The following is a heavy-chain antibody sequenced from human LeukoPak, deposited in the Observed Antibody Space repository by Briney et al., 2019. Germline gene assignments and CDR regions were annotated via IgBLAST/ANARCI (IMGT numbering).Heavy chain of an antibody. Sequence: PSETLSLTCTVSGGSISNYYWSWIRQPPGKGLEWFGYISYSGSTNYNPSLKSRVTISVDTSKNQFSLKLSSVTAADTAVYYCASLWGSGSGPPKYYFDYWGQGTLVTVSS. CDR1: GGSISNYY. V-gene: IGHV4-59*08. CDR2: ISYSGST. J-gene: IGHJ4*02. D-gene: IGHD5-12*01. CDR3: ASLWGSGSGPPKYYFDY.